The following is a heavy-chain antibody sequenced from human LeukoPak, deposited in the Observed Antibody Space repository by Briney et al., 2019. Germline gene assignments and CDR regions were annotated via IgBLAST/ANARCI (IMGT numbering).Heavy chain of an antibody. V-gene: IGHV4-59*11. CDR1: RDSITTHY. CDR3: AKTVRLPTD. J-gene: IGHJ4*02. Sequence: SETLSLTCTVYRDSITTHYWGWIRQPPGKGLEWIGYVFYTGITNYNPSLKSRVTISIDTSKSQFSLKLTSVTAADTAVYYCAKTVRLPTDWSQGTLVTVSS. CDR2: VFYTGIT. D-gene: IGHD1-14*01.